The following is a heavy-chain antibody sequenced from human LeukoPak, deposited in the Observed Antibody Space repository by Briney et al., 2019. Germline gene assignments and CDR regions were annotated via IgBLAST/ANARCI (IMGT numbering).Heavy chain of an antibody. CDR2: ISYDGGIK. Sequence: GSLRLSSAASGFTFSRYGIHWVRQAPGKGVEWLAVISYDGGIKYYADSVKGRFTISRDNSKNTLYLQMNSLRAEDTAVYYCARDFTGDTFGGVIAPDYWGQGTLVTVSS. CDR1: GFTFSRYG. D-gene: IGHD3-16*02. J-gene: IGHJ4*02. CDR3: ARDFTGDTFGGVIAPDY. V-gene: IGHV3-30*03.